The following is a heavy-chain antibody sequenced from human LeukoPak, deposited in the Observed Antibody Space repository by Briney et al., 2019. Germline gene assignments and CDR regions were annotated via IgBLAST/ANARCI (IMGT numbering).Heavy chain of an antibody. J-gene: IGHJ4*02. CDR1: GFTFSSYE. CDR2: ISSSGSTI. V-gene: IGHV3-48*03. Sequence: PGGSLRLSCAASGFTFSSYEMNWVRQAPGKGLEWGSYISSSGSTINYADSMKGRFTISRANAKNSLYLQMNSLRAEDTAVYYCARAGLLLWPLWGQGTLVTVSS. D-gene: IGHD3-10*01. CDR3: ARAGLLLWPL.